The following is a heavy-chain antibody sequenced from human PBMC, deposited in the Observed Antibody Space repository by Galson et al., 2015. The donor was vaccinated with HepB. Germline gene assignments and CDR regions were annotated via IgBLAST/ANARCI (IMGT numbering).Heavy chain of an antibody. CDR1: GFAFSRYT. Sequence: SLRLSCAASGFAFSRYTLHWVRQAPGKGLEWITVTSYDGSDKYYADSVKGRFTISRDNSKNRVYLQMNSLTTEDTAVYYCARDPGASSWYWYFDLWGRGTLVTVSS. J-gene: IGHJ2*01. V-gene: IGHV3-30-3*01. CDR3: ARDPGASSWYWYFDL. D-gene: IGHD6-13*01. CDR2: TSYDGSDK.